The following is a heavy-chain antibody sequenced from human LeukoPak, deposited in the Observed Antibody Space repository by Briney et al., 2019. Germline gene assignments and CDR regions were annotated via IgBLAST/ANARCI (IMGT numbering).Heavy chain of an antibody. CDR3: ARDEQWLGY. Sequence: PGGSLRLSCAASGLTFSSYAMGWVRQAPGKGLEWVSSIIGSGGSTYHADSVKGRFTISRDNSKNTLYLQMNSLRAEDTAVYYCARDEQWLGYWGQGTLVTVSS. D-gene: IGHD6-19*01. CDR1: GLTFSSYA. CDR2: IIGSGGST. V-gene: IGHV3-23*01. J-gene: IGHJ4*02.